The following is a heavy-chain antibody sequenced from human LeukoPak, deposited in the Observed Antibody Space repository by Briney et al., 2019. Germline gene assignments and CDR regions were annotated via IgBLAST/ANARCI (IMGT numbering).Heavy chain of an antibody. Sequence: SETPSLTCTVSGGSISSGGYYWSWIRQPPGKGLEWIGYMYHSGIAYYNPSLESRVTILVDRSMDQFSLKLSSVTAADTAVYYCARGVDCSSSSCYNWFDPWGQGTLVTVSS. D-gene: IGHD2-2*01. CDR2: MYHSGIA. V-gene: IGHV4-30-2*01. J-gene: IGHJ5*02. CDR3: ARGVDCSSSSCYNWFDP. CDR1: GGSISSGGYY.